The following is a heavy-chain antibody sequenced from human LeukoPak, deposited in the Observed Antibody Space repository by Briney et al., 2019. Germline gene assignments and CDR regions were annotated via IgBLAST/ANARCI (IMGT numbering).Heavy chain of an antibody. CDR1: GYTFTGYY. J-gene: IGHJ5*02. V-gene: IGHV1-2*02. D-gene: IGHD6-13*01. Sequence: ASVTVSCTASGYTFTGYYMHWVRQAPGQGLEWMGWINPNHGDTNYAQKFQDRVSMTRDTSISTAYMDLSRLRSDDTAVYYCAREGSSSWYGGWFDPWGQGTLVTVSS. CDR2: INPNHGDT. CDR3: AREGSSSWYGGWFDP.